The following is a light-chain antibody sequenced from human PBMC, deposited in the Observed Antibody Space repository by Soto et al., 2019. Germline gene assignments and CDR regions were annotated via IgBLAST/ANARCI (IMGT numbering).Light chain of an antibody. CDR3: CSYAGSSTFFYV. CDR1: SSDVGSYNL. Sequence: QSVLTQPASVSGSPRQSITISCTGPSSDVGSYNLVSWYQQHPGKAPKLMIYEVSKRPSGVSNRFSGSKSGNTASLTISGLQAEDEADYSCCSYAGSSTFFYVFGTGTKVTVL. V-gene: IGLV2-23*02. J-gene: IGLJ1*01. CDR2: EVS.